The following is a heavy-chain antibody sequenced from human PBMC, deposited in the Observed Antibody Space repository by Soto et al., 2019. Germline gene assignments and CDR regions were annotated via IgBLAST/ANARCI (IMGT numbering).Heavy chain of an antibody. CDR3: ARWGYSYGYDYLCNYYYGIDV. D-gene: IGHD5-18*01. J-gene: IGHJ6*02. CDR2: IDPSDSYT. CDR1: GYSFTSYW. V-gene: IGHV5-10-1*01. Sequence: PGESLKISCKGSGYSFTSYWISWVRQMPGKGLEWMGRIDPSDSYTNYSPSFQGHVTISADKSISTAYLQWSSLKASDTAMYYCARWGYSYGYDYLCNYYYGIDVWGQGTKVTVSS.